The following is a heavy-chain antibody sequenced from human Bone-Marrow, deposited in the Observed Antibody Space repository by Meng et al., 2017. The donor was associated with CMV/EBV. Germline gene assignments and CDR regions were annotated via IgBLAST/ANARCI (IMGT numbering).Heavy chain of an antibody. J-gene: IGHJ4*02. Sequence: GGSLRLSCAASGFSFSDAWMSWVRQAPGKGLEWVGNINKDGSEKNYVDSVKGRFTISRDNAKNSLYLQMNSLRVEDTAVYYCARDCRREQLFDYWGQGTLVTVSS. D-gene: IGHD1/OR15-1a*01. V-gene: IGHV3-7*01. CDR3: ARDCRREQLFDY. CDR1: GFSFSDAW. CDR2: INKDGSEK.